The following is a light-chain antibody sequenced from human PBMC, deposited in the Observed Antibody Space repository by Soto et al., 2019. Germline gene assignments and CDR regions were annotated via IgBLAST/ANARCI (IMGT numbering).Light chain of an antibody. CDR2: GAS. CDR1: QSVRNSY. CDR3: QQYGSSPYT. J-gene: IGKJ2*01. Sequence: EILLTQSPGTLSLSPGERATLSCRASQSVRNSYLAWYQQKPGQAPRLLIYGASGSATGIPDRFSGSVSGTDFTLTISRLDPEDFAVYYCQQYGSSPYTFGQGTKLEI. V-gene: IGKV3-20*01.